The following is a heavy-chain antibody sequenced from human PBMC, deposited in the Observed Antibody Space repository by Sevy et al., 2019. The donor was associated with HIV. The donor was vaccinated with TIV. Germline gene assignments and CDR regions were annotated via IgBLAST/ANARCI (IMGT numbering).Heavy chain of an antibody. J-gene: IGHJ5*01. CDR2: IYYNGHI. CDR3: AGQNAWGRGYS. D-gene: IGHD1-26*01. CDR1: GGSITSLY. Sequence: SESLSLTCTVSGGSITSLYWNWIRQPPGKGLEWIANIYYNGHINYNPSVKSRVTLSLDTSKNQFSLRLSSVTAADTAMYYCAGQNAWGRGYSGGHGTLVTVSS. V-gene: IGHV4-59*08.